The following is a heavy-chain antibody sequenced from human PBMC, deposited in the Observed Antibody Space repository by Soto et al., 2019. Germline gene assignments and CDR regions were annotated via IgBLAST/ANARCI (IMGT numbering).Heavy chain of an antibody. CDR3: ARSKTMVRGVISAFDI. D-gene: IGHD3-10*01. V-gene: IGHV1-8*01. J-gene: IGHJ3*02. CDR2: MSPNSGNT. CDR1: GYTFTSYD. Sequence: ASVKVSCKASGYTFTSYDINWVRQATGQGLEWMGWMSPNSGNTGYAQKFQGRVTMTRNTSISTAYMELSSLRSEDTAVYYCARSKTMVRGVISAFDIWGQGTMVTVSS.